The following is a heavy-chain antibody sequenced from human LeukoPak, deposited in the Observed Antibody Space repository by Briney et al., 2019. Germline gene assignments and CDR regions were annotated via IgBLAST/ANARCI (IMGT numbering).Heavy chain of an antibody. Sequence: PGGSLRLSCAASGFTFSSYSMNWVRQAPGKGLEWVSYISSSSSTIYYADSVKGRFTISRDNAKNSLYLQMNNLRAEDTAVYYCARASPTYYYDSSGYSNFDYWGQGTLVTVSS. V-gene: IGHV3-48*01. J-gene: IGHJ4*02. D-gene: IGHD3-22*01. CDR3: ARASPTYYYDSSGYSNFDY. CDR1: GFTFSSYS. CDR2: ISSSSSTI.